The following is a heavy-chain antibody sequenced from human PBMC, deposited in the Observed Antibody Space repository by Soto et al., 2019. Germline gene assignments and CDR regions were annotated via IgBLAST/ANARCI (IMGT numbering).Heavy chain of an antibody. J-gene: IGHJ2*01. CDR1: GFTFSSYW. CDR2: INSDGSST. D-gene: IGHD5-12*01. V-gene: IGHV3-74*01. Sequence: GGSLRLSCAASGFTFSSYWMHWVRQAPGKGLVWVSRINSDGSSTSYADSVKGRFTISRDNAKNTLYLQMNSLRAEDTAVYYCASWYFNSGYDHWYFDLWGRGTLVTVSS. CDR3: ASWYFNSGYDHWYFDL.